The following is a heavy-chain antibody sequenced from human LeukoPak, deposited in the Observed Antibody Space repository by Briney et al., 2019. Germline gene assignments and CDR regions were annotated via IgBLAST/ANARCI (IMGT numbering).Heavy chain of an antibody. CDR2: IIPLFGTA. CDR1: GGTFSSYT. D-gene: IGHD6-19*01. CDR3: ARAESVAGNFDY. J-gene: IGHJ4*02. Sequence: SVKVSCKASGGTFSSYTISWVRQAPGQGLEWMGGIIPLFGTANYAQKFQGRVTITADEATSTAYMELSKMRAEYTAVYYCARAESVAGNFDYWGQGTLVTVSS. V-gene: IGHV1-69*01.